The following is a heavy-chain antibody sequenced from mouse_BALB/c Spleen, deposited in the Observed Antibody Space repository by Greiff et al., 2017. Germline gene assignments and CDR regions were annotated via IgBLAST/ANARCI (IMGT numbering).Heavy chain of an antibody. D-gene: IGHD1-2*01. CDR2: IITYYGDA. J-gene: IGHJ4*01. CDR1: GYTFTDYA. CDR3: ARSIHYYSYDAMDY. Sequence: QVQLQQSGAELVRPGVSVKISCKGSGYTFTDYAMHWVKQSHAKSLEWIGVIITYYGDASYNQKFKGKATMTVDKSSSTAYMELARLTSEDSAIYDGARSIHYYSYDAMDYWGQGTSVTVSS. V-gene: IGHV1S137*01.